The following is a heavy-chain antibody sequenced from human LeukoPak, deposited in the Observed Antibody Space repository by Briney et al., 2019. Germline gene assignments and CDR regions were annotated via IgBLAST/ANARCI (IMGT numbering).Heavy chain of an antibody. J-gene: IGHJ4*02. D-gene: IGHD3-10*01. CDR2: INPNSGGT. CDR3: ARDPYGSGSYTN. V-gene: IGHV1-2*02. CDR1: GYTFTGYY. Sequence: ASVKVSCKASGYTFTGYYMHWVRQAPGQGLEWMGWINPNSGGTNYAQKFQGRVTMTRDTSISTAYMELSRLRSDDTAVCYCARDPYGSGSYTNWGQGTLVTVSS.